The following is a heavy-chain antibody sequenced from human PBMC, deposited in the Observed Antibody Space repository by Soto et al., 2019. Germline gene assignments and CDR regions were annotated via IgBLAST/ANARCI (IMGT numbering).Heavy chain of an antibody. CDR2: ISYDGSNK. CDR1: GFTFSSYG. Sequence: QVQLVESGGGVVQPGRSLRLCCAASGFTFSSYGMHWLRQAPGKGLEWVAVISYDGSNKYYADSVKGRFTISRDNSKNTLYLQMNSLRADDTAVYCCAKDPTWGQGTLVTVSS. CDR3: AKDPT. J-gene: IGHJ5*02. V-gene: IGHV3-30*18.